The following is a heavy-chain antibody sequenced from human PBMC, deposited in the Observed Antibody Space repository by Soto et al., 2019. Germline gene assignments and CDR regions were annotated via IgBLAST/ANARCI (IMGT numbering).Heavy chain of an antibody. CDR1: GFTFSNYA. V-gene: IGHV3-23*01. D-gene: IGHD1-26*01. CDR3: AKALVGEVGATDY. Sequence: LRLSCTASGFTFSNYAMSWVRQAPGKGLEWVSAITRTDSTYYADSVKGRFTISRDNSRNTLYLQMNSLGAEDAALYYCAKALVGEVGATDYWGQGTLVTVSS. J-gene: IGHJ4*02. CDR2: ITRTDST.